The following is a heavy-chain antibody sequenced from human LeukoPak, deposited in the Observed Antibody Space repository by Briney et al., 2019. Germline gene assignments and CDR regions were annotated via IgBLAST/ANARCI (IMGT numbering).Heavy chain of an antibody. V-gene: IGHV1-46*01. CDR2: INPNNGGT. D-gene: IGHD4-17*01. CDR3: AREFGGDYGDYRTATGYYYMDV. J-gene: IGHJ6*03. Sequence: ASVKVSCKAYGYTFTGYYMHWVRQAPGQGLEWMGWINPNNGGTSYAQKFQGRVTMTRDTSTSTVYMELSSLRSEDTAVYYCAREFGGDYGDYRTATGYYYMDVWGKGTTVTVSS. CDR1: GYTFTGYY.